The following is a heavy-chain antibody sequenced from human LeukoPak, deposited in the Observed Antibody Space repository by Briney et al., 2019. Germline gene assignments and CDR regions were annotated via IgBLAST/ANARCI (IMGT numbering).Heavy chain of an antibody. CDR1: GFTFSSYA. Sequence: PGGSLRLSCAASGFTFSSYAMSWVRQAPGGALEWVSTISGSGDGTYYADSGKGRFTISRDNAKNSLYLQMNSLRAEDTALYYCAKGWSGSGWYGVSDYWGQGTLVTVSS. CDR2: ISGSGDGT. D-gene: IGHD6-19*01. J-gene: IGHJ4*02. CDR3: AKGWSGSGWYGVSDY. V-gene: IGHV3-23*01.